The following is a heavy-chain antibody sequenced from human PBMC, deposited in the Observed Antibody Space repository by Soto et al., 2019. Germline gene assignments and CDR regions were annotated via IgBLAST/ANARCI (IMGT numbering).Heavy chain of an antibody. V-gene: IGHV4-31*03. CDR3: ARINSGYETDY. J-gene: IGHJ4*02. D-gene: IGHD5-12*01. CDR2: IYFSGST. Sequence: QVQLQESGPGLVKPSQTLSLTCTFSGGSISSGGYYWSWIRPHPWKGLEWIGYIYFSGSTYYNPSLKSRVTISVDTSKNQFSLKLSSVTAADTAVYYCARINSGYETDYWGQGTLVTVSS. CDR1: GGSISSGGYY.